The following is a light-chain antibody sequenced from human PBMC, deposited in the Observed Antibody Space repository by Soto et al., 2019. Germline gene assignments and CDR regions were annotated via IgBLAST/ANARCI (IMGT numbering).Light chain of an antibody. CDR1: QSISRR. CDR2: DVS. J-gene: IGKJ1*01. V-gene: IGKV1-5*01. CDR3: QQYDSYSWT. Sequence: DIQMTHSPSTLSAPAGDRVIITCRASQSISRRLAWYQQKPGKAPRLLIYDVSTLESGVPSRFSGSGSGTEFTLTISGLQPDDVATYYCQQYDSYSWTVGQGTKV.